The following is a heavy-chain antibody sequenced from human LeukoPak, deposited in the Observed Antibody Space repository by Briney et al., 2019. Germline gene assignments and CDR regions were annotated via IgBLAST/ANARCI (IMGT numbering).Heavy chain of an antibody. D-gene: IGHD3-22*01. CDR3: ARETDYYDSSGYYYDAFDI. J-gene: IGHJ3*02. CDR1: GGSISSYY. V-gene: IGHV4-59*01. Sequence: SQTLSLTCSVSGGSISSYYGSWVRQPPGKGLEWIGYIYYSGSTNYNPSLKSRVTISVDTSKNQFALKLSSVTAADTAVYYCARETDYYDSSGYYYDAFDIWGQGTMVTVSS. CDR2: IYYSGST.